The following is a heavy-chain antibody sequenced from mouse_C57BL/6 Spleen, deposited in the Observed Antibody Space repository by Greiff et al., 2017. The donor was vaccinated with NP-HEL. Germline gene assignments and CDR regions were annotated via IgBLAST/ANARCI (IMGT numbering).Heavy chain of an antibody. CDR3: ARGIDYDDLFDY. V-gene: IGHV1-4*01. D-gene: IGHD2-4*01. Sequence: QVQLQQSGAELARPGASVKMSCKASGYTFTSYTMHWVKQRPGQGLEWIGYINPSSGYTKYNQKFKDKATLTADKSSSTAYMQLSSLTSEDSAVYYCARGIDYDDLFDYWGQGTTLTVSS. J-gene: IGHJ2*01. CDR2: INPSSGYT. CDR1: GYTFTSYT.